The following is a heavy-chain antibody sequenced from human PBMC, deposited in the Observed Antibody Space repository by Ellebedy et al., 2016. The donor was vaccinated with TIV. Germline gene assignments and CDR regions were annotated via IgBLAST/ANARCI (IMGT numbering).Heavy chain of an antibody. J-gene: IGHJ4*02. CDR1: GSNFNSIA. CDR3: ARLRPVAGTGGY. CDR2: VGVSGVWT. V-gene: IGHV3-23*01. Sequence: PGGSLRLSCVVSGSNFNSIAMSWVRQAPGKGLEGVSRVGVSGVWTDYADSVKGRFTIFRENSKITLFLQMNSLRVDDTAVYYGARLRPVAGTGGYWGQGTPVTVSS. D-gene: IGHD6-19*01.